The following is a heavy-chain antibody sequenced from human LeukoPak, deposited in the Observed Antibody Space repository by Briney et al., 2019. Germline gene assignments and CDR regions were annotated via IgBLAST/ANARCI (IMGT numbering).Heavy chain of an antibody. Sequence: SVKVSCKASGGTFSSYAISWVRQAPGQGFEWMGGIIPIFGTANYAQKFQGRVTITADESTSTAYMELSSLRSEDTAVYYCARGRYDFWSGYSAGAYYYHGMDVWGQGTTVTVSS. V-gene: IGHV1-69*13. D-gene: IGHD3-3*01. CDR1: GGTFSSYA. J-gene: IGHJ6*02. CDR3: ARGRYDFWSGYSAGAYYYHGMDV. CDR2: IIPIFGTA.